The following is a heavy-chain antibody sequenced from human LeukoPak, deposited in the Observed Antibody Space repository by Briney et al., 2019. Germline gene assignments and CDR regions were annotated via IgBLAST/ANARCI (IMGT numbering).Heavy chain of an antibody. CDR2: INHSGST. CDR1: GGSFSGYY. J-gene: IGHJ5*02. V-gene: IGHV4-34*01. CDR3: ARGRGTMPYNWFDP. D-gene: IGHD1-7*01. Sequence: SETLSLTCAAYGGSFSGYYWSWIRQPPGKGLEWIGEINHSGSTNYNPSLKSRVTISVDTSKNQFSLKLSSVSAADTAVYYCARGRGTMPYNWFDPWGQGTLVTVSS.